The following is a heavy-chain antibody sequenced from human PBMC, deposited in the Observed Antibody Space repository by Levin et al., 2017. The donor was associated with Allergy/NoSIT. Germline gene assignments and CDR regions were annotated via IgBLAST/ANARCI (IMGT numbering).Heavy chain of an antibody. V-gene: IGHV5-51*01. CDR1: GYSFSTYW. CDR3: AKLRRTAMRYDAFDV. CDR2: IYAGDSDT. Sequence: GESLKISCKGSGYSFSTYWIGRVRQMPGKGLEWMGIIYAGDSDTRYSPSFQGQVTISVDKSISTAYLQWSSLKASDSARYYCAKLRRTAMRYDAFDVWGQGTMVTVSS. D-gene: IGHD3-16*01. J-gene: IGHJ3*01.